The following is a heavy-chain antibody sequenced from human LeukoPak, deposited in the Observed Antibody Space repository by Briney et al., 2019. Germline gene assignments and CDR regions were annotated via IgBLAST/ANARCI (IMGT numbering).Heavy chain of an antibody. CDR3: ARESVLWFGESWVYYFDY. CDR2: INPNSGGT. J-gene: IGHJ4*02. Sequence: GASVKVSCKASGYTFTRYYMHWVRQAPGKGLEWMGCINPNSGGTNYAQKFQGWVTMARDTSISTDYMELSRLRSDDTAVYYCARESVLWFGESWVYYFDYWGQGTLVTVSS. D-gene: IGHD3-10*01. CDR1: GYTFTRYY. V-gene: IGHV1-2*04.